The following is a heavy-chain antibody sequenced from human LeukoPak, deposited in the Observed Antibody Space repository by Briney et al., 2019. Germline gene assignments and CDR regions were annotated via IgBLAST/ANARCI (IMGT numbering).Heavy chain of an antibody. CDR3: ARIMYSSSLRY. D-gene: IGHD6-6*01. CDR1: GGSISSYY. Sequence: SETLSLTCTVSGGSISSYYWSWIRQPPGKGLEWIGYIYYSGSTNYNPSLKSRVTISVDTSKNQFSLKLSSVTAADTAVYFCARIMYSSSLRYWGQGTLVTVSS. V-gene: IGHV4-59*01. CDR2: IYYSGST. J-gene: IGHJ4*02.